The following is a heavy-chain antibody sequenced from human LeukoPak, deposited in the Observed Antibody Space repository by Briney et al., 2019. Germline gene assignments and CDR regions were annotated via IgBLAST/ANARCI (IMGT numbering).Heavy chain of an antibody. D-gene: IGHD5-24*01. CDR3: AKEREMATRYYFDY. V-gene: IGHV3-30*18. Sequence: GGFLRLSCAASGFTLGSYGMHWVRQAPGKGLEWVASISYDGSNEYYGDSVKGRFSVSRDNSKNTLYLHMNSLRAEDTAVYYCAKEREMATRYYFDYWGQGTLVTVSS. J-gene: IGHJ4*02. CDR2: ISYDGSNE. CDR1: GFTLGSYG.